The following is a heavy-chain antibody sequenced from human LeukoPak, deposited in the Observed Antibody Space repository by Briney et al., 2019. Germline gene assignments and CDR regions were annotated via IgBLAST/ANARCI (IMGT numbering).Heavy chain of an antibody. CDR1: GFTFSSYW. Sequence: PGRSLRLSCAASGFTFSSYWMHWVRQVPGEGLVWVARINPGGSSITYADSVKGRFTISRDNAKNTLYLQMDSLRAEDTGVSYCARSTQADDYWGQGTLVTVSS. V-gene: IGHV3-74*01. CDR3: ARSTQADDY. CDR2: INPGGSSI. J-gene: IGHJ4*02.